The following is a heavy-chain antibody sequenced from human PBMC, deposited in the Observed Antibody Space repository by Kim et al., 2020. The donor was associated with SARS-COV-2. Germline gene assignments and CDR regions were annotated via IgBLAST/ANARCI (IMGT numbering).Heavy chain of an antibody. D-gene: IGHD4-17*01. J-gene: IGHJ4*02. Sequence: GGSLRLSCAASGFTFSTYAMSWVRQAPGKGLEWVSAISGSGGGTYYADSVKGRFTISRDNSKNTLYLQMNSLRAEDTAVYYCAKDYGGNPFDYWGQGTLVTVSS. CDR1: GFTFSTYA. V-gene: IGHV3-23*01. CDR2: ISGSGGGT. CDR3: AKDYGGNPFDY.